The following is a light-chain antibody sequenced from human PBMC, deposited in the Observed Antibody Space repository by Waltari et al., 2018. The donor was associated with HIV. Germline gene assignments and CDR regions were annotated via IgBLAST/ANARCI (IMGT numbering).Light chain of an antibody. V-gene: IGKV4-1*01. CDR3: QQRSNWPQYT. CDR2: WAS. J-gene: IGKJ2*01. Sequence: DIVMTQSPNSLAVSLGERATINCKSSQSLLFSRDSGHYLAWYQQRPGQPPKLLFYWASTRESGVPDRFGASGSGADFTLTINNLQAEDFAVYYCQQRSNWPQYTFGQGTKLEIK. CDR1: QSLLFSRDSGHY.